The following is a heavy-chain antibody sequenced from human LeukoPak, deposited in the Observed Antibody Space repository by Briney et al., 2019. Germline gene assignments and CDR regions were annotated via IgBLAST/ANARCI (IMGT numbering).Heavy chain of an antibody. CDR1: GGSISTRSQY. D-gene: IGHD2-15*01. J-gene: IGHJ4*02. CDR3: ARRSCRGDSCYSFDY. V-gene: IGHV4-39*01. Sequence: SETLSLICTVSGGSISTRSQYWGWIRQPPGKGLEWIGSIYYSGSTYYNPSLKSRVTISVDTSKNQFSLKLSSVTAADTAVYYCARRSCRGDSCYSFDYWGQGTLVTVSS. CDR2: IYYSGST.